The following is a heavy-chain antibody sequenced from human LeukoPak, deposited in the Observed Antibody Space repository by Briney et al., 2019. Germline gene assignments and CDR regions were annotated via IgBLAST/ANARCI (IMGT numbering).Heavy chain of an antibody. J-gene: IGHJ4*02. D-gene: IGHD3-10*01. Sequence: SETLSLTCTVSGGSISSSSYYWGWIRQPPGKGLEWIGSIYYSGSTYYNPSLKSRVTISVDTSKNQFSLKLSSVTARDTAVYYCARYRGNSYYFDFWGQGTLVTVSS. V-gene: IGHV4-39*01. CDR1: GGSISSSSYY. CDR2: IYYSGST. CDR3: ARYRGNSYYFDF.